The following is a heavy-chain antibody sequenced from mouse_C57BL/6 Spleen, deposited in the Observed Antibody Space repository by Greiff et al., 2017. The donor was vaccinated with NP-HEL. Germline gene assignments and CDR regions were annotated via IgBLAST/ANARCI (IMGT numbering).Heavy chain of an antibody. J-gene: IGHJ2*01. V-gene: IGHV1-54*01. CDR3: ALEIRGY. Sequence: VQLQESGAELVRPGTSVKVSCKASGYAFTNYLIEWVKQRPGQGLEWIGVINPGSGGTNYNEKFKGKATLTADKSSSTAYMQLSSLTSEDSAVYFCALEIRGYWGQGTTLTVSS. CDR2: INPGSGGT. D-gene: IGHD3-2*02. CDR1: GYAFTNYL.